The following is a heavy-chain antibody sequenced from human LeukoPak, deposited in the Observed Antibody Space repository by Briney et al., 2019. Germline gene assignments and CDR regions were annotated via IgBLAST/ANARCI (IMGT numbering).Heavy chain of an antibody. CDR1: GGSISSGSYY. Sequence: SQTLSLTCTVSGGSISSGSYYWSWIRQPAGKGLEWIGRIYTSGSTNYNPSLKSRVTISVDTSKNQFSLKLSSVTAADTAVYYCARDGTINYYDSSGYYAWGQGTLVTVSS. D-gene: IGHD3-22*01. V-gene: IGHV4-61*02. CDR2: IYTSGST. CDR3: ARDGTINYYDSSGYYA. J-gene: IGHJ5*02.